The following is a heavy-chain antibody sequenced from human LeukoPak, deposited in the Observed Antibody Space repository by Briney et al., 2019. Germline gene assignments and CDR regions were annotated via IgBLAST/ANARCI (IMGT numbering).Heavy chain of an antibody. CDR1: GFTFSSYS. Sequence: PGGFLRLSCAASGFTFSSYSMNWVRQAPGKGLEWVSSINSSSYIYYADSVKGRFTISRDNAKNSLYLQMNSLRAEDTAVYYCARDRHSSSWYVEDWYFDLWGRGTLVTVSS. J-gene: IGHJ2*01. D-gene: IGHD6-13*01. V-gene: IGHV3-21*01. CDR2: INSSSYI. CDR3: ARDRHSSSWYVEDWYFDL.